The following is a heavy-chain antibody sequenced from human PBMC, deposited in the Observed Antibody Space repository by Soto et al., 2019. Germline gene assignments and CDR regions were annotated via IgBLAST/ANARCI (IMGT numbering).Heavy chain of an antibody. D-gene: IGHD6-13*01. CDR1: GYTFTSYG. J-gene: IGHJ4*02. CDR2: ISAYNGNT. CDR3: ARDLYSSSWYQSPSDDY. Sequence: QVPLVQSGAEVKKPGASVKVSCKASGYTFTSYGISWVRQAPGQGLEWMGWISAYNGNTNYAQKLQGRVTMTTDTSTSTAYMELRSLRSDDTAVYYCARDLYSSSWYQSPSDDYWGQGTLVTVSS. V-gene: IGHV1-18*01.